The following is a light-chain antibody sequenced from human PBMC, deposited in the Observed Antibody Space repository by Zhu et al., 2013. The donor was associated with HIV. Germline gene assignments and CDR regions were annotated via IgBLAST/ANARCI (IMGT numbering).Light chain of an antibody. J-gene: IGLJ1*01. CDR1: SSDVGAYKF. CDR2: EVA. Sequence: QSALTQPASVSGSPGQSIAISCTGTSSDVGAYKFVSWYQHHPGKAPKLMIYEVANRPSGVSNRFSGSKSGNTASLTISGLQTEDEADYYCCSYVSGSTYVFGTGTKVTVL. CDR3: CSYVSGSTYV. V-gene: IGLV2-14*01.